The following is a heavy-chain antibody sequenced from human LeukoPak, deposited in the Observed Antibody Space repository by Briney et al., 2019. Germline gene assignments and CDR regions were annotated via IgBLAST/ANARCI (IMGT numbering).Heavy chain of an antibody. CDR1: GGSISSGGYY. D-gene: IGHD2-2*01. CDR2: IYYSGST. V-gene: IGHV4-31*03. Sequence: SETLSLTCTVSGGSISSGGYYWSWIRQHPGKGLEWIGYIYYSGSTYYNPSLKSRVTISVDTSKNQFSLKLSSVTAADTAVYYCARRLPAALDYWGQGTLVTVSS. J-gene: IGHJ4*02. CDR3: ARRLPAALDY.